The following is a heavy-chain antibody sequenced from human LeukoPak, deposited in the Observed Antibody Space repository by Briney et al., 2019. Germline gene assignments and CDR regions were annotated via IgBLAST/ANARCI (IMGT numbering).Heavy chain of an antibody. V-gene: IGHV5-51*01. Sequence: GESLKISCKGSGYSFTSYWIGWVRQMPGKGLEWMGIIYPGDSDTRYSPSFQGQVTISADKSISTAYLQWSSLKASDTAMYYCARFGELLMEGLGDAFDTWGQGTMVTVSS. J-gene: IGHJ3*02. CDR1: GYSFTSYW. CDR3: ARFGELLMEGLGDAFDT. D-gene: IGHD3-10*01. CDR2: IYPGDSDT.